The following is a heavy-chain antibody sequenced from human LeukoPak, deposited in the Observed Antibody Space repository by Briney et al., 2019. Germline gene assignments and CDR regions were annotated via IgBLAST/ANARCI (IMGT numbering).Heavy chain of an antibody. CDR3: AREDYDTSGYYRPY. V-gene: IGHV4-38-2*02. CDR2: IYHSGRT. Sequence: SETLSLTCGVSGYSISSGYYWGWIRQPPGKGLEWIGSIYHSGRTYYNSSLKSRVTISVGTSKNQFSLKLNSVTAADTAVYYCAREDYDTSGYYRPYWGQGTLVTVAS. CDR1: GYSISSGYY. J-gene: IGHJ4*02. D-gene: IGHD3-22*01.